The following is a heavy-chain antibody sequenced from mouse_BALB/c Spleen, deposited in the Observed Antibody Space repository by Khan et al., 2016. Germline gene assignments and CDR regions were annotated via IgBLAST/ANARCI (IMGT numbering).Heavy chain of an antibody. CDR1: GYTFNNYW. D-gene: IGHD1-1*02. J-gene: IGHJ2*01. CDR2: ILPGSGNT. V-gene: IGHV1-9*01. CDR3: ARGVGHPYFDY. Sequence: QVQLQQSGAELMKPGASVKISCKASGYTFNNYWIEWVKQRLGHGLEWIGEILPGSGNTNYTEKFKVKATFTSDTSSNTVYMQLSSLTSEDSAVYYCARGVGHPYFDYWGQGTTLTVSA.